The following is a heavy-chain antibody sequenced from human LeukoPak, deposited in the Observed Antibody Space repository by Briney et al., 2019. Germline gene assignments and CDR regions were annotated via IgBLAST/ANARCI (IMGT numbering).Heavy chain of an antibody. Sequence: GASVKVSCKASGYTFTDYYVHWVRQAPGQGLEWMGWINANSGGITYAQNLQGRVTMTTDTSTSTVYMELRSLRSDDTAVYYCARVVVAATSHNWFGPWGQGTLVTVSS. CDR3: ARVVVAATSHNWFGP. J-gene: IGHJ5*02. V-gene: IGHV1-18*04. D-gene: IGHD2-15*01. CDR2: INANSGGI. CDR1: GYTFTDYY.